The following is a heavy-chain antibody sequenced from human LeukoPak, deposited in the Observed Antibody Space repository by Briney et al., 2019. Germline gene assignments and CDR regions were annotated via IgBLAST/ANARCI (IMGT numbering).Heavy chain of an antibody. V-gene: IGHV3-23*01. CDR3: AKGPDKYGIKAYADF. Sequence: SGGSLRLSCAASGFTFSNYAVSWARQAPGKGLEWVSDITGSGGTTYNADSAKGRFTISRDNPKNTVYLQMNSRRAEDTAGYYWAKGPDKYGIKAYADFWGQGTLVTVSS. CDR1: GFTFSNYA. J-gene: IGHJ4*02. CDR2: ITGSGGTT. D-gene: IGHD2-8*01.